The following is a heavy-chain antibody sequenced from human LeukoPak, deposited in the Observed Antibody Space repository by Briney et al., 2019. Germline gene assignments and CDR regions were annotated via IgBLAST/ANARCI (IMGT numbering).Heavy chain of an antibody. CDR1: GGSISSYY. V-gene: IGHV4-4*07. D-gene: IGHD3/OR15-3a*01. Sequence: SETLSLTCTVSGGSISSYYWGCLRQPAGKGLEWIGRIYTSGSTNYNPSPKSRVTMSVDTSKNQFSLKLSSVTAADTAVYYCASLLGDWTPYYMDVWGKGTTVTVSS. J-gene: IGHJ6*03. CDR2: IYTSGST. CDR3: ASLLGDWTPYYMDV.